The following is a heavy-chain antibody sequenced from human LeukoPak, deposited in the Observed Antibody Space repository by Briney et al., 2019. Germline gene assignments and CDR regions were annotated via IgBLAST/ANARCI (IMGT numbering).Heavy chain of an antibody. J-gene: IGHJ4*02. V-gene: IGHV3-23*01. Sequence: GGSLGLSCAASGFTFSSYAMGWVRQAPGKGLEWVSAITDSGASSYYTDSVKGRFTISRDNSNNTLYLQMNSLRAEDTPVFYCERAGGGYSSSWRGEPTFDYWGQGTLVTVSS. CDR3: ERAGGGYSSSWRGEPTFDY. CDR2: ITDSGASS. D-gene: IGHD6-13*01. CDR1: GFTFSSYA.